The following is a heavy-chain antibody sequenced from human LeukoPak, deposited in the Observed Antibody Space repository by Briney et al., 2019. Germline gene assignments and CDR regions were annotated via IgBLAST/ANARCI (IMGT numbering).Heavy chain of an antibody. D-gene: IGHD6-6*01. CDR1: GFSFSTYA. Sequence: GRSLRLSCAASGFSFSTYAMSWVRQAPGKGLEWVSAISGSGGSIYYADSVKGQFTISRDNSKNTLYLQMNSLRAEDTAVYYCARDQYSSSSNLFDIWGQETMVTVSS. CDR2: ISGSGGSI. V-gene: IGHV3-23*01. J-gene: IGHJ3*02. CDR3: ARDQYSSSSNLFDI.